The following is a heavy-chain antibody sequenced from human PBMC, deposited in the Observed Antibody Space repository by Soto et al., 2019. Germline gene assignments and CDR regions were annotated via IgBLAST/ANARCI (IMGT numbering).Heavy chain of an antibody. D-gene: IGHD5-12*01. CDR2: IYYSGST. CDR1: GGSISSNS. J-gene: IGHJ4*02. V-gene: IGHV4-59*01. Sequence: QVQLQESGPGLLKPSETLSLTCSVSGGSISSNSWSWVRQPPGKGLEWIGYIYYSGSTNYNPSLKSRVTISVDTSKNQFSLKLSSVTAADTAVYYCARTQGAKGYTLYWGQGTLVTVSS. CDR3: ARTQGAKGYTLY.